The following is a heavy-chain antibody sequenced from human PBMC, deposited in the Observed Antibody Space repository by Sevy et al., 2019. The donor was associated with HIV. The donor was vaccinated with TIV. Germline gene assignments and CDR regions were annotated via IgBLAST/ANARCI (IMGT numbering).Heavy chain of an antibody. D-gene: IGHD2-15*01. J-gene: IGHJ6*02. CDR2: ISGSGGST. V-gene: IGHV3-23*01. Sequence: GGSLRLSCAASGFTFSSYAMSWVRQAPGKGLEWVSAISGSGGSTYYADSMKGRFTISRDNSKNTLYLQMNSLRAEDTAVYYCAKGGVVLYYYYYGMDVWGQGTTVTVSS. CDR3: AKGGVVLYYYYYGMDV. CDR1: GFTFSSYA.